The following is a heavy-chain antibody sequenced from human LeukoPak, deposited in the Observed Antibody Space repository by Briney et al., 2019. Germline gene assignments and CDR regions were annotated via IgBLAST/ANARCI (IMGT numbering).Heavy chain of an antibody. CDR2: IKSKTDGGTT. CDR3: TTGDEWDPFDY. Sequence: GGSLRLSCAASGFTFSNAWMSWVRQAPGKGLEWVGRIKSKTDGGTTDYAAPVKGRFTISRDDSKNTLYLQMNSLKTGDTAVYYCTTGDEWDPFDYWGQGTLVTVSS. D-gene: IGHD1-26*01. J-gene: IGHJ4*02. CDR1: GFTFSNAW. V-gene: IGHV3-15*01.